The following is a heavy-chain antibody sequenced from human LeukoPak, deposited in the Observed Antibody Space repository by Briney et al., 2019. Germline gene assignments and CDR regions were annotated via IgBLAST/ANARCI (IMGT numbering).Heavy chain of an antibody. CDR2: IIPIFGTA. CDR3: ARVVRGPDAFDI. V-gene: IGHV1-69*05. CDR1: GGTFSSYA. D-gene: IGHD3-10*02. J-gene: IGHJ3*02. Sequence: SVKFSCKASGGTFSSYAISWVRQAPGQGLEWMGGIIPIFGTANYAQKFQGRVTITTDESTSTAYMELSSLRSEDTAVYYCARVVRGPDAFDIWGQGTMVTVSS.